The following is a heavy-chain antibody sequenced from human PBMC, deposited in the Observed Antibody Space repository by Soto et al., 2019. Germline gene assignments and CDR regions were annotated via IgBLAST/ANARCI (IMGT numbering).Heavy chain of an antibody. Sequence: GGSLRLSCAASGFTFSSYAMTWVRQAPGKGLEWVSAISGSGGSTYYADSVKGRFTISRDNSQDTLYLQMNSLRAEDTAVYYCARVRRDGIAIAQMDVWAKGQPSPSP. CDR2: ISGSGGST. J-gene: IGHJ6*02. D-gene: IGHD3-10*01. V-gene: IGHV3-23*01. CDR1: GFTFSSYA. CDR3: ARVRRDGIAIAQMDV.